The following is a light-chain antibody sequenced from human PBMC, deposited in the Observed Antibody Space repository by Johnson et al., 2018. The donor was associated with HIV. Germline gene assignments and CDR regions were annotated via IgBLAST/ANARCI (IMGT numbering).Light chain of an antibody. V-gene: IGLV1-51*02. CDR1: SSNIENYF. J-gene: IGLJ1*01. CDR2: EDY. Sequence: QSVLTQPPSVSAAPGQRVNISCSGHSSNIENYFVSWYQQLPGAAPRLLIYEDYKRPSGIPDRFSGSKSCTSATLGITGLQTADEADYYCGTWDSRRSGAYVFGTGTKATVL. CDR3: GTWDSRRSGAYV.